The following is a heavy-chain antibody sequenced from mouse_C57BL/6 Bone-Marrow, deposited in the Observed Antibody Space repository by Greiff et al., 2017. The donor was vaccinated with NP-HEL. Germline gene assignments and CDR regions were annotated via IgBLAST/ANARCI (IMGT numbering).Heavy chain of an antibody. D-gene: IGHD1-1*01. J-gene: IGHJ4*01. CDR1: GYTFTSYG. CDR3: VLGSSPYAMDY. Sequence: QVQLKQSGAELARPGASVKLSCKASGYTFTSYGISWVKQRTGQGLEWIGEIYPRSGNTYYNEKFKGKATLTADKSSSTAYMELRSLTSEDSAVYFCVLGSSPYAMDYWGQGTSVTVSS. V-gene: IGHV1-81*01. CDR2: IYPRSGNT.